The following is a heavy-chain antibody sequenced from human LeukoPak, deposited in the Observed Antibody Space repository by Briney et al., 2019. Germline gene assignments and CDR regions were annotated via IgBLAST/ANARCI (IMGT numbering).Heavy chain of an antibody. V-gene: IGHV3-48*03. D-gene: IGHD2-15*01. CDR1: GFTFSSYE. Sequence: PGGSLRLSYAASGFTFSSYEMNWVRQAPGKGLEWVSYISSSGSTIYYADSVKGRFTISRDNSKNTLYLQMNSLRAEDTAVYYCAKDHELPSGVDYWGQGTLVTVSS. J-gene: IGHJ4*02. CDR3: AKDHELPSGVDY. CDR2: ISSSGSTI.